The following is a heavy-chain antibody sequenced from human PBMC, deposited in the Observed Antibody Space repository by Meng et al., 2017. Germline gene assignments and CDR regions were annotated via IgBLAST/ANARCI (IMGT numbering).Heavy chain of an antibody. CDR2: INHSGST. V-gene: IGHV4-34*01. CDR3: ARGRSGTWPWYFDL. J-gene: IGHJ2*01. D-gene: IGHD1-1*01. CDR1: GGSFSGYY. Sequence: QVPRQQWGAGLLKPSETLSLTCAVDGGSFSGYYWSWIPQPPGKGLEWIGEINHSGSTNYNPSLKSRVTISVDTSKNQFSLKLSSVTAADTAVYYCARGRSGTWPWYFDLWGRGTLVTVSS.